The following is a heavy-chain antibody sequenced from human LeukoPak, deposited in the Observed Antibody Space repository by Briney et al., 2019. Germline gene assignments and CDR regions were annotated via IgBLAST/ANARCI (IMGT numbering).Heavy chain of an antibody. CDR1: GYTFTVYY. CDR2: INPNSGGT. Sequence: ASVKVSCKASGYTFTVYYKHWVRQAPGQGLEWMGWINPNSGGTNYAQRFQGRVTMTRDTSISTAYMELSRLRSDDTAVYYCALNDYGDGLGYWGQGTLVAVFS. J-gene: IGHJ4*02. D-gene: IGHD4-17*01. V-gene: IGHV1-2*02. CDR3: ALNDYGDGLGY.